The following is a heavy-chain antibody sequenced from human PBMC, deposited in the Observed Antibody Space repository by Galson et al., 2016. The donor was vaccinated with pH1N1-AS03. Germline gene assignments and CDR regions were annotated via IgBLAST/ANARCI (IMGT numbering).Heavy chain of an antibody. Sequence: ETLSLTCTVSGGSVSSGSYYWSWIRQPPGKGLEWIGYIYYSGSTNYNPSLKSRVTISVDTSKNQFSLKLSSVTSADPAVYYCARDRLAAAFSFDYWGQGILVTVSS. CDR2: IYYSGST. D-gene: IGHD6-13*01. V-gene: IGHV4-61*01. CDR1: GGSVSSGSYY. J-gene: IGHJ4*02. CDR3: ARDRLAAAFSFDY.